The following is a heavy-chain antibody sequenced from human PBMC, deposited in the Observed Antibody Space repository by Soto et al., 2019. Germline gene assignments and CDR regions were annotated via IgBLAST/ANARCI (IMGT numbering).Heavy chain of an antibody. D-gene: IGHD6-13*01. V-gene: IGHV5-10-1*01. CDR3: ARDLAAAVTSLP. Sequence: GESLKISCKGSGYSFTSYWISWVRQMPGKGLEWLGRIDPSDSYTNYSPSFQGHVTISADKSISTAYLQWSSLKAPDTAMYYCARDLAAAVTSLPWDQGTLVIVST. CDR2: IDPSDSYT. J-gene: IGHJ5*02. CDR1: GYSFTSYW.